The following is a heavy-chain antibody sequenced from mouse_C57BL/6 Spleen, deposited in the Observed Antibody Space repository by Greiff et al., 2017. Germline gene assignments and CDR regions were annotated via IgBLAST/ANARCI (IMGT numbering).Heavy chain of an antibody. V-gene: IGHV2-2*01. CDR3: AGITTVVEDWYFDV. Sequence: VKLQESGPGLVQPSQSLSITCTVSGFSLTSYGVHWVRQSPGKGLEWLGVIWSGGSTDYNAAFISRLSISKDNSKSQVFFKMNSLQADDTAIYYCAGITTVVEDWYFDVWGTGTTVTVSS. D-gene: IGHD1-1*01. CDR2: IWSGGST. J-gene: IGHJ1*03. CDR1: GFSLTSYG.